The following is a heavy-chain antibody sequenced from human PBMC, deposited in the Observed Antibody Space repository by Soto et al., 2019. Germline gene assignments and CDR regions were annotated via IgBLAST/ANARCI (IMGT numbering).Heavy chain of an antibody. V-gene: IGHV3-74*01. J-gene: IGHJ6*03. D-gene: IGHD3-10*01. Sequence: EVQLVESGGGLVQPGGSLRLSCAASEFTFSGRSVPWVRQAPGKGLVWVSGIDKVGTDSTYADSVKGRFTSSRDNAKNTVYLQMNSLRVEDTAIYYCARGWFGPDVWGKGTAVTVSS. CDR3: ARGWFGPDV. CDR2: IDKVGTDS. CDR1: EFTFSGRS.